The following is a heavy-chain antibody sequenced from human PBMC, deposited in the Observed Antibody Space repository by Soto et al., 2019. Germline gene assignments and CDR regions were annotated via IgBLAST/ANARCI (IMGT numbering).Heavy chain of an antibody. J-gene: IGHJ3*02. CDR2: ISSSSSYI. V-gene: IGHV3-21*01. CDR1: GFTFSSYS. Sequence: PGGSLRLSCAASGFTFSSYSMNWVRQAPGKGLEWVSSISSSSSYIYYADSVKGRFTISRDNAKNSLYLQMNSLRAEDTAVYYCARDPSSTTVVTVAFDIWGQGTMVTVSS. CDR3: ARDPSSTTVVTVAFDI. D-gene: IGHD2-15*01.